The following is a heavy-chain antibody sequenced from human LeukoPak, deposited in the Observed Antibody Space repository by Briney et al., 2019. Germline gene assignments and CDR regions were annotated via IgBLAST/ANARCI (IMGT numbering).Heavy chain of an antibody. Sequence: GGSLRLSCASSGFTFNNYAMTWVRQAPGKGLEWVSSITASGGSTYCADSVKGRFTISRDNSKNTLYLQMSSLRAEDTAVYYCAKDHPQGDGYYDYWGQGTLVTVSS. J-gene: IGHJ4*02. D-gene: IGHD3-22*01. CDR3: AKDHPQGDGYYDY. CDR2: ITASGGST. V-gene: IGHV3-23*01. CDR1: GFTFNNYA.